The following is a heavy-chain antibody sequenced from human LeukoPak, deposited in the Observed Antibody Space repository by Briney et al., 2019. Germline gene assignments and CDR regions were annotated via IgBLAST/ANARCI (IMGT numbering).Heavy chain of an antibody. CDR1: GFTFSSYS. Sequence: GGSLRLSCAASGFTFSSYSMNWVRQAPGKGLEWVSSISSSSSYIYYADSVKGRFTISRDNAKNSLYLQMNSLRAEDTAVYYCAKDLNAPYGSGSDYWGQGTLVTVSS. V-gene: IGHV3-21*01. CDR2: ISSSSSYI. J-gene: IGHJ4*02. CDR3: AKDLNAPYGSGSDY. D-gene: IGHD3-10*01.